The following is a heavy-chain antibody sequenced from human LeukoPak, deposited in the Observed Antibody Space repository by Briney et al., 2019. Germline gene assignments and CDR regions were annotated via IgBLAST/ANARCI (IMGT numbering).Heavy chain of an antibody. D-gene: IGHD2-2*01. V-gene: IGHV3-66*02. Sequence: PGGSLRPSCELTGFLVRSNCMTCVRQAPGGGLGWVSLLHRDGAAYYAASVKGGFTISREDSKNTVHLQRNGLRSEDTAVYYCGSLGTSPSDYNNYSYVDVWGKGTTVTVSS. J-gene: IGHJ6*03. CDR1: GFLVRSNC. CDR3: GSLGTSPSDYNNYSYVDV. CDR2: LHRDGAA.